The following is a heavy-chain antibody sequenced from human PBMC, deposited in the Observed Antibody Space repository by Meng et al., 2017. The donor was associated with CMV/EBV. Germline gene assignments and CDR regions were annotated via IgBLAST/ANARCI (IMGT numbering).Heavy chain of an antibody. CDR2: ISYDGSNK. V-gene: IGHV3-30*03. Sequence: LSLTCTVSGGSISSGGYYWSWIRQAPGKGLEWVAVISYDGSNKYYADSVKGRFTISRDNSKNTLYLQMNSLRAEDTAVYYCARDRILVPSAYYGMDVWGQGTTVTVSS. D-gene: IGHD2-2*01. CDR1: GGSISSGG. J-gene: IGHJ6*02. CDR3: ARDRILVPSAYYGMDV.